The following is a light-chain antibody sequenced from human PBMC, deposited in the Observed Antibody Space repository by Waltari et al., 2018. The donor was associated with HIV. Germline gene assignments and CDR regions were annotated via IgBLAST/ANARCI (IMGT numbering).Light chain of an antibody. Sequence: EVVLTQSPDTLSLSPGNRATLACRASQTVISNYLAWLQQKPGQAPRLLVYGASSRDGGIADRFSGSGSGTDFTLIISRLEAEDSAVFYCQQYGDAPFTFGAGTKVEIK. J-gene: IGKJ3*01. CDR3: QQYGDAPFT. CDR1: QTVISNY. V-gene: IGKV3-20*01. CDR2: GAS.